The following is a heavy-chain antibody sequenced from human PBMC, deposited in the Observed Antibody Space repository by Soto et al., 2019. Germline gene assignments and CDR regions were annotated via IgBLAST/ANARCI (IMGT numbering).Heavy chain of an antibody. CDR2: IYTSGST. J-gene: IGHJ1*01. D-gene: IGHD3-3*01. Sequence: QVRLQESGPGLVKPSETLSLTCTVSGGSISSYYWSWIRQPAGKGLEWIGRIYTSGSTNYNPSLKSRVTMSVDTSKNQFSLKLSSVTAADTAVYYCARGVGYDFWSGYRFAEYFQHWGQGTLVTVSS. CDR1: GGSISSYY. V-gene: IGHV4-4*07. CDR3: ARGVGYDFWSGYRFAEYFQH.